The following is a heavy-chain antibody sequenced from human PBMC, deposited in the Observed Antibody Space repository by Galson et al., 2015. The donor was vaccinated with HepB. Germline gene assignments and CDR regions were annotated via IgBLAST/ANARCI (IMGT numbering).Heavy chain of an antibody. Sequence: SLRLSCAASGFTFSSYAMSWARQAPGKGLEWVSAISGSGGSTYYADSVKGRFTISRDNSKNTLYLQMNSLRAEDTAVYYCAKDTFRDEWELLRLRGFDPWGQGTLVTVSS. CDR1: GFTFSSYA. D-gene: IGHD1-26*01. CDR3: AKDTFRDEWELLRLRGFDP. V-gene: IGHV3-23*01. CDR2: ISGSGGST. J-gene: IGHJ5*02.